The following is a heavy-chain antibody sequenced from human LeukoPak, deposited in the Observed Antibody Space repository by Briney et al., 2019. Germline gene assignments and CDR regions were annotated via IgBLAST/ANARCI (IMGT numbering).Heavy chain of an antibody. Sequence: GGSLRLSCAASGFTFSTYAMHWVRQAPGKGLEGVAVISNDATKKYYADSVKGRSTISRDNSENTLYLQMNSLRAEDTAVYYCAKDMNTVTTTFDYWGQGTLVTVSS. CDR1: GFTFSTYA. CDR2: ISNDATKK. CDR3: AKDMNTVTTTFDY. V-gene: IGHV3-30*18. J-gene: IGHJ4*02. D-gene: IGHD4-17*01.